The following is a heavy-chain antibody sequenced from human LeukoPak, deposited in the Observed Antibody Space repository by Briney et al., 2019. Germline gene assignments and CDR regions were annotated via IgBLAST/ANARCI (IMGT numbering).Heavy chain of an antibody. D-gene: IGHD3-10*01. Sequence: SETLSLTCSVSGDSMSGYYWSWIRQPPGKGLELIGYMYYSGTTSYNPSFKSRVTLSTDTSKSHFSLKLYSVTAADTGVYYCARHDNYPGFGRGFDPWGQGFLVTVTS. CDR2: MYYSGTT. V-gene: IGHV4-59*08. CDR1: GDSMSGYY. CDR3: ARHDNYPGFGRGFDP. J-gene: IGHJ5*02.